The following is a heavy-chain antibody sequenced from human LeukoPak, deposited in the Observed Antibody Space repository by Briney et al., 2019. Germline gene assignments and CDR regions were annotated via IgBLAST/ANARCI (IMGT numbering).Heavy chain of an antibody. V-gene: IGHV3-74*01. CDR3: ARDLQAYYYDSSGYL. CDR1: GFTFSSYW. CDR2: INTDGSST. J-gene: IGHJ4*02. D-gene: IGHD3-22*01. Sequence: GGSLRLSCAASGFTFSSYWMHWVRQAPGKGLVWVSRINTDGSSTSYADSVKGRFTISSDNAKNTLYLQMNSLRAEDTAVYYCARDLQAYYYDSSGYLWGQGTLVTVSS.